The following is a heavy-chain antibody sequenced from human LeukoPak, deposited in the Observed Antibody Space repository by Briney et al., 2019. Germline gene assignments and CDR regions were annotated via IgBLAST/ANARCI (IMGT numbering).Heavy chain of an antibody. CDR1: GYTFTGYY. V-gene: IGHV1-2*02. D-gene: IGHD1-26*01. CDR2: INPNSGGT. J-gene: IGHJ4*02. CDR3: ARVGLRGSYQLSD. Sequence: ASVKVSCKASGYTFTGYYMHWVRQAPGQGLEWMGWINPNSGGTSYAQKFQGRVTMTRDTSISTAYMELSRLRSDDTAVYYCARVGLRGSYQLSDWGQGTLVTVSS.